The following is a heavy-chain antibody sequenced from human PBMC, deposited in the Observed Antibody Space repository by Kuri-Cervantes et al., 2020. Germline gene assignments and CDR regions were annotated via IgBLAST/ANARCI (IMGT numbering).Heavy chain of an antibody. D-gene: IGHD6-13*01. CDR2: IKQDGSDK. CDR3: AKDLSSNWYGYFDL. CDR1: GFTFSSYS. V-gene: IGHV3-7*03. J-gene: IGHJ2*01. Sequence: GESLKISCAASGFTFSSYSMNWVRQAPGKGLEWVAGIKQDGSDKYYVDSVKGRFTISRDNAKNSLSLQMNSLRDEDTALYYCAKDLSSNWYGYFDLWGRGTLVTVSS.